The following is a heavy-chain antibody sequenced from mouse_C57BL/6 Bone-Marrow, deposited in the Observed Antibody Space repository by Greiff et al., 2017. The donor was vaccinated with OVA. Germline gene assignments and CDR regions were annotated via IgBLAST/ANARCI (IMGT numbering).Heavy chain of an antibody. CDR1: GYAFSSSW. D-gene: IGHD1-1*01. Sequence: QVQLQQSGPELVKPGASVKISCKASGYAFSSSWMNWVKQRPGKGLEWIGRIYPGDGDTNYNGTFKGKATLTADKSSSTAYMQLSSLTSEDSAVYFCSVAYYYGSSQWYFDVWGTGTTVTVSS. CDR2: IYPGDGDT. J-gene: IGHJ1*03. V-gene: IGHV1-82*01. CDR3: SVAYYYGSSQWYFDV.